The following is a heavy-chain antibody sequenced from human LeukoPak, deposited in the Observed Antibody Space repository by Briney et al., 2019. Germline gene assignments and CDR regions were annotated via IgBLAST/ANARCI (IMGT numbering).Heavy chain of an antibody. Sequence: GGSLRLSCAAPGFTFSSYAMSWVRQAPGKGLEWVSGISGSGGSTYYADSVKGRFTISRDNSKNTLYLQMNSLRAEDTAVYYCARPRDYFDYWGQGTLVTVSS. V-gene: IGHV3-23*01. CDR2: ISGSGGST. CDR3: ARPRDYFDY. J-gene: IGHJ4*02. D-gene: IGHD1-14*01. CDR1: GFTFSSYA.